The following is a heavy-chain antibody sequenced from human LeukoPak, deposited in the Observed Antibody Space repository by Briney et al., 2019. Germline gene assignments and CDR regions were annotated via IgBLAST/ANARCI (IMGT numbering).Heavy chain of an antibody. CDR3: AKGRVFESILDC. V-gene: IGHV3-23*01. CDR1: GFTLRSCS. J-gene: IGHJ4*02. Sequence: GGSLRLSCAASGFTLRSCSIYWVRQAPGKGLEWVSGIRGSGDITYYSDSVKGRFTISRYNSENTLHLQMNSLTVGDKAVYYCAKGRVFESILDCWGQGVLVTVSS. CDR2: IRGSGDIT. D-gene: IGHD6-6*01.